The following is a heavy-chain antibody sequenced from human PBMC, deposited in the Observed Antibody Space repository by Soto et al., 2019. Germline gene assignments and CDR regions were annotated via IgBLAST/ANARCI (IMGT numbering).Heavy chain of an antibody. CDR1: GFTFSSYS. V-gene: IGHV3-48*02. Sequence: EVQLVESGGGLVQPGGSLRLSCAASGFTFSSYSVNWVRQAPGKGLEWVSHISSSSGSIYYADSVKGRFTVSRDNARNSVYLQMNSLRDEDTAVYYCARDRRDGRVGPFDYWGQGTLVTVSS. CDR3: ARDRRDGRVGPFDY. CDR2: ISSSSGSI. J-gene: IGHJ4*02.